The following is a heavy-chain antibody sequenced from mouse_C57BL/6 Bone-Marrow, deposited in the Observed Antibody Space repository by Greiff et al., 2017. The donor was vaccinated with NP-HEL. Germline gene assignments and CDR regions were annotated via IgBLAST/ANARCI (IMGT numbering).Heavy chain of an antibody. CDR3: ARHRDWPYAMDY. D-gene: IGHD4-1*01. V-gene: IGHV2-6-1*01. J-gene: IGHJ4*01. Sequence: VKLMESGPGLVAPSQSLSITCTVSGFSLTSYGVHWVRQPPGKGLEWLVVIWSDGSTTYNSALKSRLSISKDNSKSQVFLKMNSLQTDDTAMYYCARHRDWPYAMDYWGQGTSVTVSS. CDR2: IWSDGST. CDR1: GFSLTSYG.